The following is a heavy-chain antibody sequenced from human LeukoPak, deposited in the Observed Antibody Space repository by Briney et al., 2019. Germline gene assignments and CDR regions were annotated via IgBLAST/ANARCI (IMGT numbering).Heavy chain of an antibody. CDR2: TWYDGRNN. CDR3: AREVAPLYFHYGMDV. Sequence: PGGSLRLSCAASGFTFSSYGMHWVRQAPGKGLEWVAVTWYDGRNNYYAASVKGRFTISRDDSKTTVYLLMNSLRAEDTAAYYCAREVAPLYFHYGMDVWGEGTTVTGSS. V-gene: IGHV3-33*01. CDR1: GFTFSSYG. D-gene: IGHD2-21*01. J-gene: IGHJ6*01.